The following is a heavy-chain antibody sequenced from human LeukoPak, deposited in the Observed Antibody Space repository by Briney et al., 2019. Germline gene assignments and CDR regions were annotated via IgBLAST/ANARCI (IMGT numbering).Heavy chain of an antibody. CDR3: ARDRTKNAFDI. Sequence: SETLSLTCTVSGGSISSYYWSWIRQPPGKGLEWIGYIYYSGSTNYNPSLKSRVTISVDTSKNQFSLKLSSVTAADTAVYYCARDRTKNAFDIWGQGTMVTVSS. J-gene: IGHJ3*02. V-gene: IGHV4-59*12. CDR1: GGSISSYY. CDR2: IYYSGST. D-gene: IGHD1-14*01.